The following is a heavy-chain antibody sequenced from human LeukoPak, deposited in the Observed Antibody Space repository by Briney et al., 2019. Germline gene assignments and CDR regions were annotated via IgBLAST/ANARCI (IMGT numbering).Heavy chain of an antibody. CDR2: INPNSGGT. V-gene: IGHV1-2*02. J-gene: IGHJ3*02. CDR3: AREECSSRWGVINNAFDI. Sequence: ASVKVSCKASGYTFTGYYMHWVRQAPGQGLEWMGWINPNSGGTNYAQKFQGRVTMTRDTSISTAYMELSRLRSDDTAVYYRAREECSSRWGVINNAFDIWGQGTMVTVSS. CDR1: GYTFTGYY. D-gene: IGHD3-10*01.